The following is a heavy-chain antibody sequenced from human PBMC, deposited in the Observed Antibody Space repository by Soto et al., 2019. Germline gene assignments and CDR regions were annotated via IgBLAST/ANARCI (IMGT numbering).Heavy chain of an antibody. CDR3: ARKSSEQLALDY. V-gene: IGHV1-69*13. CDR2: IIANNGKA. CDR1: GYTFTDYG. Sequence: SVKVSCKASGYTFTDYGITWLRQAPGQGLEWMGGIIANNGKANYAQKFQGRVTITADESTSTAYMELSSLRSEDTAVYYCARKSSEQLALDYWGQGTLVTVSS. J-gene: IGHJ4*02. D-gene: IGHD6-6*01.